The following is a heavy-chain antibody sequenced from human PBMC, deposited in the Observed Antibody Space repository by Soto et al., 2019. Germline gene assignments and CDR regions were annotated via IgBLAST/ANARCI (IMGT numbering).Heavy chain of an antibody. D-gene: IGHD3-9*01. CDR2: IYYSGST. J-gene: IGHJ5*02. Sequence: SETLSLTCTVSGGSISSGGYYWSWIRQHPGKGLEWIGYIYYSGSTYYNPSLKSRVTISVDTSKNQFSLKLSSVTAADTAVYYCARARLRYFDWLLVGWFDPWGQGTLVTVSS. V-gene: IGHV4-31*03. CDR1: GGSISSGGYY. CDR3: ARARLRYFDWLLVGWFDP.